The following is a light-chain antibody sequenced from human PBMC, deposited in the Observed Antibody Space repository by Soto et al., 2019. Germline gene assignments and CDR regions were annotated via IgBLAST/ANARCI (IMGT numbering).Light chain of an antibody. CDR2: YDN. CDR1: NIGSKS. V-gene: IGLV3-21*04. Sequence: LTQPPSVSVAPGKTASITCGGNNIGSKSVHWYQQKPGQAPVLVIYYDNDRPSGIPERFSGSNSGSTATLTISRVEAGDEADYYCQVWDSSSAHQVFGTGTKLTVL. J-gene: IGLJ1*01. CDR3: QVWDSSSAHQV.